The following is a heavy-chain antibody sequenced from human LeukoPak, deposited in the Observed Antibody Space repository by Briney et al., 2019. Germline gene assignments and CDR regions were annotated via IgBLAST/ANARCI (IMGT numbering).Heavy chain of an antibody. Sequence: SGPTLVNPSPTLTLTFTFSGFSLTTRGVGVGWIRQPPGKALEWLALSYWDDDKRYSPSLKSRLTITKDTSKNQVVLTMTNMDPVDTATYYCAHRTDLYSSSWYWGYWGQGTLVTVSS. V-gene: IGHV2-5*02. CDR1: GFSLTTRGVG. CDR3: AHRTDLYSSSWYWGY. D-gene: IGHD6-13*01. J-gene: IGHJ4*02. CDR2: SYWDDDK.